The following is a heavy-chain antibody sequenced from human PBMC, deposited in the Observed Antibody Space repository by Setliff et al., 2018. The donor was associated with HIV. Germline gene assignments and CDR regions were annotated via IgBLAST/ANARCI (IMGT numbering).Heavy chain of an antibody. CDR1: GYSFTTYW. J-gene: IGHJ6*02. V-gene: IGHV5-51*01. CDR3: AKHLCPGRGWYSKARGMDV. Sequence: PGESLKISCKGSGYSFTTYWITWVRQLPGKGLEWMGIIYPGDSDTRYSPSFQGQVTISDDKSISTAYLQWSSLKASDTAMYYCAKHLCPGRGWYSKARGMDVWGQGTTVTVSS. CDR2: IYPGDSDT. D-gene: IGHD6-19*01.